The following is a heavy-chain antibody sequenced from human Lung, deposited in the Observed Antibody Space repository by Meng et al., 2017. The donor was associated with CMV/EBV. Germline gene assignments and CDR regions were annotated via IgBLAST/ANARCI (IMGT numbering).Heavy chain of an antibody. CDR2: IKQDGSEK. CDR1: GFTFSSYA. Sequence: SCAASGFTFSSYAMNWVRQAPGKGLEWVANIKQDGSEKYYVDSEKGRFTISRDNAKNSLYLQMNSLRAEDTAVYYCAKYGQGDQHHWGVRGETNTYYFHYXGQGXLVTVSS. V-gene: IGHV3-7*01. D-gene: IGHD7-27*01. J-gene: IGHJ4*02. CDR3: AKYGQGDQHHWGVRGETNTYYFHY.